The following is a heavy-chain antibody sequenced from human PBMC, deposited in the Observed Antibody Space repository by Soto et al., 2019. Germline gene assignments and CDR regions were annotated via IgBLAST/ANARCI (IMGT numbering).Heavy chain of an antibody. V-gene: IGHV3-33*03. Sequence: QVQVVESGGDMVRPGRSLRLSCIASGFNFSQYGMHWVCQARGKGLEWVAFLWHEGTTKSYVDSVRGRFTISRDNSKNTLFLKMNSLSVEDTAVYYCVPNMDYWGQGTLVTVSS. J-gene: IGHJ4*02. CDR3: VPNMDY. CDR1: GFNFSQYG. CDR2: LWHEGTTK.